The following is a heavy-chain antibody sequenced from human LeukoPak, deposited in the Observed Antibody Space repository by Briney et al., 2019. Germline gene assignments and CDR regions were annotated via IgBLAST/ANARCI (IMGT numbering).Heavy chain of an antibody. CDR3: ARAYEWFQKPNWFDP. V-gene: IGHV1-69*01. CDR2: IIPIFGTA. J-gene: IGHJ5*02. Sequence: SVKVSCKASGGTFSSYAISWVRQAPGQGLEWMGGIIPIFGTANYAQKFQGRVTITADESTSTAYMELSSLRSDDTAVYYCARAYEWFQKPNWFDPWGQGTLVTVSS. D-gene: IGHD3-3*01. CDR1: GGTFSSYA.